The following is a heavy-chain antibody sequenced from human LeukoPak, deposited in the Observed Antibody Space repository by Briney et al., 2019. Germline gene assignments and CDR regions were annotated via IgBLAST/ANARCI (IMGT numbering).Heavy chain of an antibody. D-gene: IGHD3-22*01. CDR3: AKDYFDSSGYFRVPHVSDY. CDR1: GFTFSSYA. V-gene: IGHV3-23*01. Sequence: GGSLRLSCAASGFTFSSYAMSWVRQAPGKGLEWVSGISGRDDNTYYADSVKGRFTISRDDSKNTLYLRMSSLRAEDTAVYYCAKDYFDSSGYFRVPHVSDYRGRGTLVTVSS. CDR2: ISGRDDNT. J-gene: IGHJ4*02.